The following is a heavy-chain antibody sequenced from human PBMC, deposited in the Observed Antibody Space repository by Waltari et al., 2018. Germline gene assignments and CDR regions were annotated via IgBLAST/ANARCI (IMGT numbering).Heavy chain of an antibody. J-gene: IGHJ4*02. CDR3: ARERASGSYS. CDR2: ISSSSSYI. V-gene: IGHV3-21*01. Sequence: EVQLVESGGGLVKPGGSLRLSCAASGFTFSSYSMNWVRQAPGKGLEWVSSISSSSSYIYSAKAVKGRSTITRDNAKKSLYQKMNSRGAEDTAGYYCARERASGSYSWGQGTLVTVSS. D-gene: IGHD1-26*01. CDR1: GFTFSSYS.